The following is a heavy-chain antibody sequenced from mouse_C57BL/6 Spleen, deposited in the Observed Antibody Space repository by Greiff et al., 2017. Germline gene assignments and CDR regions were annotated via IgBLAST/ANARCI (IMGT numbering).Heavy chain of an antibody. J-gene: IGHJ2*01. CDR3: ARSGNYNLDY. D-gene: IGHD2-1*01. Sequence: VQLQQPGAELVRPGSSVKLSCKASGYTFTSYWMDWVKQRPGQGLEWIGNIYPSDSETHYNQKFKDKATLTVDKSSSTAYMQLSSLTSEDSAVYYCARSGNYNLDYWGQGTTLTVSS. CDR1: GYTFTSYW. V-gene: IGHV1-61*01. CDR2: IYPSDSET.